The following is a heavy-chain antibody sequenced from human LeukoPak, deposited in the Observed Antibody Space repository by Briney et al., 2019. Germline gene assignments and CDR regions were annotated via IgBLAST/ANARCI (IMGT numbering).Heavy chain of an antibody. D-gene: IGHD3-16*01. CDR3: ARANYVWGSYVY. V-gene: IGHV4-4*07. CDR2: IYTGGNT. Sequence: SETLSLTCTVSGGSISDYCWSWIRQPAGKGLEWIGHIYTGGNTNYNPSLESRVTMSVDTSKNQFSLKLRSVTAADTAVYYCARANYVWGSYVYWGQGTLVTVSS. J-gene: IGHJ4*02. CDR1: GGSISDYC.